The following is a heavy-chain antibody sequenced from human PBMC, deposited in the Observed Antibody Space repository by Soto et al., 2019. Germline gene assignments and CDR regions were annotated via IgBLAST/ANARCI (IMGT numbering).Heavy chain of an antibody. J-gene: IGHJ5*02. D-gene: IGHD3-10*01. V-gene: IGHV1-69*02. CDR1: GGTFSSYT. Sequence: QVQLVQSGAEVKKPGSSVKVSCKASGGTFSSYTISWVRQAPGQGLEWMGRIIPILGIANYAQKFQGRVTITADKSTSTAYMELSSLRSEDTAVYYCASSYYYGSWSYLFAPWGQGTLVTVSS. CDR2: IIPILGIA. CDR3: ASSYYYGSWSYLFAP.